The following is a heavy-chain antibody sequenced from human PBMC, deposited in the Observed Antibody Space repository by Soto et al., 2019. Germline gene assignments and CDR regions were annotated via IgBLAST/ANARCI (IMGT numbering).Heavy chain of an antibody. V-gene: IGHV4-59*12. CDR2: VHDSWGS. CDR3: ARDSGVAGFDY. CDR1: GGSISSYY. D-gene: IGHD6-19*01. Sequence: SETLSLTCTVSGGSISSYYWSWIRQPPGKGLEWIGYVHDSWGSHYNPSLKSRVAISLDTSKSQFSLKLTSVTAADTAVYYCARDSGVAGFDYWGQGTLVTVSS. J-gene: IGHJ4*02.